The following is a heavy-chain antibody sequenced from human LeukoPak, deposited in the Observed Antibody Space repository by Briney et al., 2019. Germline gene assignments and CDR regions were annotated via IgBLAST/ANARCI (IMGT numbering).Heavy chain of an antibody. CDR3: ARDADYGDYGTYYYGMDV. D-gene: IGHD4-17*01. CDR2: INPNSGGT. J-gene: IGHJ6*02. Sequence: ASVKVSCEASGYTFTGYYMHWVRQAPGQGLEWMGWINPNSGGTNYAQKFQGRVTMTRDTSISTAYMELSRLRSDDTAVYYCARDADYGDYGTYYYGMDVWGQGTTVTVSS. V-gene: IGHV1-2*02. CDR1: GYTFTGYY.